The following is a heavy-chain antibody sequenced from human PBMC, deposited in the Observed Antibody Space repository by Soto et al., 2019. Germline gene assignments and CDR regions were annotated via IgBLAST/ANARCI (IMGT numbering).Heavy chain of an antibody. CDR3: AYSSTPFDY. D-gene: IGHD6-13*01. CDR1: GFTFSNAW. J-gene: IGHJ4*02. V-gene: IGHV3-15*07. CDR2: IKSKTDGGTT. Sequence: LRLSCAASGFTFSNAWMNWVRQAPGKGLEWVGRIKSKTDGGTTDYAAPVKGRFTISRDDSKNTLYLQMNSLRAEDTAVYYCAYSSTPFDYWCQGTLVTVSS.